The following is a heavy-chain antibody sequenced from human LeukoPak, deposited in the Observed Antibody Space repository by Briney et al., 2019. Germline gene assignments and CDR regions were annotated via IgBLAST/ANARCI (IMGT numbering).Heavy chain of an antibody. Sequence: SGTLSLTCAVSGGSINDNDWWNWWSWVRQPPGKGLEWIGEIFHSGSSNYNPSLKSRVTISVDTSKNQFSLRLSSVTAADTAVYYCASLRVPGYFDYWGPGNLVTVSS. CDR2: IFHSGSS. J-gene: IGHJ4*03. CDR3: ASLRVPGYFDY. D-gene: IGHD3-16*01. V-gene: IGHV4-4*02. CDR1: GGSINDNDWWNW.